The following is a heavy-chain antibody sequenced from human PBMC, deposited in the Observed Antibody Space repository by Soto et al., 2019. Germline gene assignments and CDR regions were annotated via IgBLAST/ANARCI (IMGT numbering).Heavy chain of an antibody. V-gene: IGHV4-31*03. J-gene: IGHJ4*02. Sequence: SETLSLTCTVSGGSISSGGYYWSWIRQHPGKGLEWIGHIYYSGSTYYNPSLKSRVTISVDTSKNQFSLKLSSVTAADTAAYYCARGVGYCSGGSCYISENYFDYWGQGTLVTVSS. CDR2: IYYSGST. D-gene: IGHD2-15*01. CDR1: GGSISSGGYY. CDR3: ARGVGYCSGGSCYISENYFDY.